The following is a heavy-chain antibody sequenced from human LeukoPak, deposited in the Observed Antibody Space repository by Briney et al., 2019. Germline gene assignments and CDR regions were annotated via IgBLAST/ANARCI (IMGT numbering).Heavy chain of an antibody. D-gene: IGHD3-22*01. CDR1: GDTFNSYA. J-gene: IGHJ4*02. CDR3: ARGLIVVRPTSSYYFDY. V-gene: IGHV1-69*06. Sequence: SVKVPCKASGDTFNSYAIAWVRQAPGQGLEWMGGFIPMFDTPDYAQKFQGRVTITADKSTSTVYMELSSLRSEDTAVYYCARGLIVVRPTSSYYFDYWGQGTLVTVSP. CDR2: FIPMFDTP.